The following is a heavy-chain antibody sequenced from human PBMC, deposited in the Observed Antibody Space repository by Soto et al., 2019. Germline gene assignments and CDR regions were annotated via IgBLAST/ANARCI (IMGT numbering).Heavy chain of an antibody. CDR1: GGSISSSSYY. Sequence: PSETLSLTCTVSGGSISSSSYYWGWIRQPPGKGLEWIGSIYYSGRTYYNPSLKSRVTISVDTSKNQFSLRLSSVTAADTAVYFCARPLGTTLTDNWFDPWGQGTLVTVSS. J-gene: IGHJ5*02. CDR2: IYYSGRT. D-gene: IGHD4-4*01. CDR3: ARPLGTTLTDNWFDP. V-gene: IGHV4-39*01.